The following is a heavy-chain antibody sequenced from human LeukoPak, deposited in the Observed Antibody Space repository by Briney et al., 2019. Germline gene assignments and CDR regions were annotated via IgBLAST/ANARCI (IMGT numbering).Heavy chain of an antibody. CDR1: GFTFTDYW. D-gene: IGHD6-13*01. Sequence: GGSLRLSCAVSGFTFTDYWMNWVRQAPGKRLEWVASIRQDGGEKSYVDSVKGRFTISRDNTKSSRYLQINSLRAEDTAVYYCARGGTAAGLYFDLWGQGTLVTVSS. CDR3: ARGGTAAGLYFDL. CDR2: IRQDGGEK. V-gene: IGHV3-7*01. J-gene: IGHJ4*01.